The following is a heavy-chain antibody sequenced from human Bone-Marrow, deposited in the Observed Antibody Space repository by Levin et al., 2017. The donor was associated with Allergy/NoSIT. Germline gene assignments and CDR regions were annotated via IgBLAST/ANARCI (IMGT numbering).Heavy chain of an antibody. J-gene: IGHJ4*02. CDR1: GFTFNKYA. CDR2: ITDNGRDT. V-gene: IGHV3-23*01. Sequence: GESLKISCVASGFTFNKYAMSWVRQAPGTGLEWVSAITDNGRDTYHADSVKGRFTISRDNSKNTLYLQMNGLRAEDTAIYYCAKGSAASRPYYFDFWGQGTLVTVSS. CDR3: AKGSAASRPYYFDF. D-gene: IGHD6-6*01.